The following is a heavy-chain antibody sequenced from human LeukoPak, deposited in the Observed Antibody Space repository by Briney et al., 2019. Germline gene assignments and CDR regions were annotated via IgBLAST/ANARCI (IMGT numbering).Heavy chain of an antibody. V-gene: IGHV3-48*03. Sequence: GGSLRPSCAASGFTFSSYEMNWVRQAPGKGLEWVSYISSSGSTIYYADSVKGRFTISRDNAKNSLDLHMNSLRAEDTAVYYCARLGDSSSWFYDYWGQGTLVTVSS. J-gene: IGHJ4*02. CDR1: GFTFSSYE. D-gene: IGHD6-13*01. CDR2: ISSSGSTI. CDR3: ARLGDSSSWFYDY.